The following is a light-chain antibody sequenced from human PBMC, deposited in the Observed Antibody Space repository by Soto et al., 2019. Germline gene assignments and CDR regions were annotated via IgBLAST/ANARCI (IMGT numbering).Light chain of an antibody. CDR3: QQYHKWPPYT. Sequence: EIVMTQSPANLSVSPGERATLSCRASQSVSSNLAWYQQKPGQGPRLLIYGASTRATGIPARFSGSGSGTELPLTISILQSEDFAVYYCQQYHKWPPYTFGQGTKVEIK. J-gene: IGKJ2*01. V-gene: IGKV3-15*01. CDR2: GAS. CDR1: QSVSSN.